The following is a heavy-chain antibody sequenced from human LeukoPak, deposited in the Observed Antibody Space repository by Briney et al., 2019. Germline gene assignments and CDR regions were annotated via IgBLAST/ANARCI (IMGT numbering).Heavy chain of an antibody. V-gene: IGHV1-18*01. Sequence: ASVTVSCKASGYTFTSYGISWVRQAPGQGLEWMGWISAYNGNTNYAQKLQGRVTMTTDTSTSTAYMELRSLRSDDTAVYYCARDLWTYYYDSSGYYGFDYWGQGTLVTVSS. D-gene: IGHD3-22*01. CDR3: ARDLWTYYYDSSGYYGFDY. CDR2: ISAYNGNT. CDR1: GYTFTSYG. J-gene: IGHJ4*02.